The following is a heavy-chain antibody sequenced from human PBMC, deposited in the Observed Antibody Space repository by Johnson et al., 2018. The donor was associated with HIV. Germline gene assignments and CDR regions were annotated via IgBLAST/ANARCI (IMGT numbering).Heavy chain of an antibody. CDR1: GFTFSSYA. V-gene: IGHV3-74*02. D-gene: IGHD1-26*01. CDR3: ARGRIRQAYSGNYDDAVDI. CDR2: LTSDGRST. J-gene: IGHJ3*02. Sequence: VQLVDSGGGVVQPGRSLRLSCAASGFTFSSYAMHWVRPAPGKGLVWVSRLTSDGRSTRYADSVTVRFAISIDNAKNTLYLQMNRLRAEETAVYYCARGRIRQAYSGNYDDAVDIWGQGTMVTVYS.